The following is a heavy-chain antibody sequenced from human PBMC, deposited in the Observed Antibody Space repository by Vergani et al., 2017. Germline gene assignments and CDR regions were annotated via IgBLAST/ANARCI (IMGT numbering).Heavy chain of an antibody. V-gene: IGHV4-4*07. Sequence: QVQLQESGPGLVKPSETLSLTCTVSGGSISSYYWSWIRQPAGKGLEWIGRIYTSGSTNYNPSLKSRVTISVDTSKNQFSLKLSSVTAADTAVYYCAREGYSSGWYLSWFDPWGQGTLVTVSS. CDR3: AREGYSSGWYLSWFDP. CDR1: GGSISSYY. CDR2: IYTSGST. D-gene: IGHD6-19*01. J-gene: IGHJ5*02.